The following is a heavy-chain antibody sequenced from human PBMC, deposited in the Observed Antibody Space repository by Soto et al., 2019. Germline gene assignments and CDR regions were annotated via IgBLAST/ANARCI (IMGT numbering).Heavy chain of an antibody. V-gene: IGHV1-18*01. D-gene: IGHD3-16*01. J-gene: IGHJ6*02. CDR2: ISAYNGNT. Sequence: ASVKVSCKASGGTFSSYAISWVRQAPGQGLEWMGWISAYNGNTNYAKRLQGRVTMTTDTSTSTAYMELRSLRSDDTAVYYCARDTYGRGMDVWGQGTTVTVSS. CDR3: ARDTYGRGMDV. CDR1: GGTFSSYA.